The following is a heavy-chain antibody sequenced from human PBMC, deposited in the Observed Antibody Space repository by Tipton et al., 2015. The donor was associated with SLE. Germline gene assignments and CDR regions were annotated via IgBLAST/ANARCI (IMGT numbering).Heavy chain of an antibody. CDR2: IFLSGDT. D-gene: IGHD1-14*01. J-gene: IGHJ4*02. CDR1: GYSIRSGYY. Sequence: GLVKPSETLSLICSVSGYSIRSGYYWGWIRQTPGKGLEWIGNIFLSGDTDYNPSLKSRVTISVDTSKNQFYLELSSVTAADTAVYYCARDRPDYYFDYWGQGILVTVSS. CDR3: ARDRPDYYFDY. V-gene: IGHV4-38-2*02.